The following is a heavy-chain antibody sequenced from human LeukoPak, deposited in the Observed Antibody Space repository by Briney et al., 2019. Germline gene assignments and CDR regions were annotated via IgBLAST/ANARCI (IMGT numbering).Heavy chain of an antibody. J-gene: IGHJ4*02. CDR3: ARERIINGDCIDY. CDR2: ISSSSSTI. V-gene: IGHV3-48*01. CDR1: GFTFSSYS. Sequence: PGGSLRLSCAASGFTFSSYSMNWVRQAPGKGLEWVSYISSSSSTIYYADSVKGRFTISRDNAKNSLYLQMNSLRAEDTAVYYCARERIINGDCIDYWGQGTLVTVSS. D-gene: IGHD4-17*01.